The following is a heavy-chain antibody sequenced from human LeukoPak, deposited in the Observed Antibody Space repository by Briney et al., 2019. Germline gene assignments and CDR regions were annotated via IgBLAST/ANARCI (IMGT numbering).Heavy chain of an antibody. CDR1: GGSFSGYY. Sequence: SETLSLTCAVYGGSFSGYYWSRIRQPPGKGLEWIGEINHSGSTNYNPSLKSRVTISVDTSKNQFSLKLSSVTAADTAVYYCANRIVGATGYYFDYWGQGTLVTVSS. V-gene: IGHV4-34*01. J-gene: IGHJ4*02. CDR2: INHSGST. D-gene: IGHD1-26*01. CDR3: ANRIVGATGYYFDY.